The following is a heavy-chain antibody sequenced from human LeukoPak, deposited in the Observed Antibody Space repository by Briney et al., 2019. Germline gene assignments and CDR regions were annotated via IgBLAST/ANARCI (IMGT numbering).Heavy chain of an antibody. CDR1: GVSFSTTW. D-gene: IGHD3-16*01. CDR2: VSSDGSRT. CDR3: ATDGAYGLTH. J-gene: IGHJ4*02. Sequence: VGSLRLSCAASGVSFSTTWMHWVRQAPGKGLMWVSHVSSDGSRTYADSVKGRFTVSRDNNKDMVHLQMSSLRAEDTAVYYCATDGAYGLTHWGQGTLVTVSS. V-gene: IGHV3-74*01.